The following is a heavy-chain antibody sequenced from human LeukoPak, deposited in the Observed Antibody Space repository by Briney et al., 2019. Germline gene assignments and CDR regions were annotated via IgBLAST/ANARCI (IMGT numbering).Heavy chain of an antibody. CDR1: GFTFSSYG. J-gene: IGHJ1*01. D-gene: IGHD2-2*02. CDR3: AKNTFRAEYFQH. V-gene: IGHV3-30*18. Sequence: GGSLRLSCAASGFTFSSYGMHWVRQAPGKGLEWVAVISYDGSNKYYADSVKGRFTISRDNSKNTLYLQMNSLRAEDTAVYYCAKNTFRAEYFQHWGPGTLVTVSS. CDR2: ISYDGSNK.